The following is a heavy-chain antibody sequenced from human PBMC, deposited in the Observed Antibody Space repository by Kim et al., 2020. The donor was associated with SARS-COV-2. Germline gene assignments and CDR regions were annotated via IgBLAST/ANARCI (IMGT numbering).Heavy chain of an antibody. V-gene: IGHV4-34*01. Sequence: LTSRVTISVDTSKNQFSLKLSSVTAADTAVYYCRGAARPRPYYYYYGMDVWGQGTTVTVSS. J-gene: IGHJ6*02. CDR3: RGAARPRPYYYYYGMDV. D-gene: IGHD6-6*01.